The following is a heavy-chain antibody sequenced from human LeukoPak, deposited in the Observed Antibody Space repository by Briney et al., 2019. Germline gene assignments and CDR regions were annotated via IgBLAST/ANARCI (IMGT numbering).Heavy chain of an antibody. CDR3: ARGRVAGGYCFDY. D-gene: IGHD6-19*01. CDR1: GGSISSYY. J-gene: IGHJ4*02. CDR2: IYYTGST. Sequence: SETLSLTCTVSGGSISSYYWSWIRQPPGKWLEWIGYIYYTGSTNYSPYLKSRVTISLDTSKNQFSLKLSSVTAADTAVYYCARGRVAGGYCFDYWVQGTLVTVSS. V-gene: IGHV4-59*01.